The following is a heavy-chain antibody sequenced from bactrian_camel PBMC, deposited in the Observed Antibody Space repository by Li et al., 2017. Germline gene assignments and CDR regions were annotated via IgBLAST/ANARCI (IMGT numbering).Heavy chain of an antibody. CDR2: ISLGDVP. V-gene: IGHV3S53*01. D-gene: IGHD6*01. J-gene: IGHJ4*01. CDR3: TKGVGGTPYN. CDR1: ELPISDDC. Sequence: VQLVESGGGSVQAGGSLRLSCAASELPISDDCMGWFRQAPGREREGVAAISLGDVPCYADSVKGRFTISRDNAKNMVYLQLNSLKTEDTAMYYCTKGVGGTPYNWGQGTQVTVS.